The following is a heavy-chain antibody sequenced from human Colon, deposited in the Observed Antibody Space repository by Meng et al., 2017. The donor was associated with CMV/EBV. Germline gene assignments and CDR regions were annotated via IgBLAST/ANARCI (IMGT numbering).Heavy chain of an antibody. V-gene: IGHV3-7*01. Sequence: LSLTCAASGFTFSSYWMSWVRQAPGKGLEWVANIKQDGSEKYYVDSVKGRFTISRDNAKNSLYLQMNSLRAEDTAVYYCARDDIAGIAAADTFDYWGQGTLVTVSS. CDR2: IKQDGSEK. J-gene: IGHJ4*02. CDR3: ARDDIAGIAAADTFDY. D-gene: IGHD6-13*01. CDR1: GFTFSSYW.